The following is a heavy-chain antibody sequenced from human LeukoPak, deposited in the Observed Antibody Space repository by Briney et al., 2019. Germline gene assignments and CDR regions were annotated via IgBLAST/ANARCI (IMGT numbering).Heavy chain of an antibody. D-gene: IGHD6-19*01. CDR2: IASDGGAK. J-gene: IGHJ4*02. Sequence: GGSLRLSCVASGFSFSNHGMHWVRQAPGKGLEWVSVIASDGGAKFYADSVKGRFTLSRDNPKNMFFLQMNLLTVENTAIYYCAREATWGQWYFDHWGQGTPVTVSS. V-gene: IGHV3-30*03. CDR1: GFSFSNHG. CDR3: AREATWGQWYFDH.